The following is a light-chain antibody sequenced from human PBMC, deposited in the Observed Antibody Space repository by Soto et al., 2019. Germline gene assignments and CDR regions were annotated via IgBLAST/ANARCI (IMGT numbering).Light chain of an antibody. CDR3: QQRSDWPRLT. CDR1: QSVNNN. J-gene: IGKJ4*01. CDR2: DTS. V-gene: IGKV3-11*01. Sequence: EIVLTQSPATLSLSPGERATLSCRASQSVNNNFAWYQQKPGQAPRLLIYDTSSRVTVIPARFSGSGSGTDFTLTTSRLEPEDFAVYYCQQRSDWPRLTFGGGTKVDIK.